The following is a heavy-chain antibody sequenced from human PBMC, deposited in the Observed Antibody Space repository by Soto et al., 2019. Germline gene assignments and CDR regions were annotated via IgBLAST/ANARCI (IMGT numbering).Heavy chain of an antibody. CDR3: AREKVDYYDSSGYYYVSRPADAFDI. CDR1: GYTFTGYY. V-gene: IGHV1-2*04. J-gene: IGHJ3*02. CDR2: INPNSGGT. D-gene: IGHD3-22*01. Sequence: GASVKVSCKASGYTFTGYYMHWVRQAPGQGLEWMGWINPNSGGTNYAQKFQGWVTMTRDTSISTAYMELSRLRSDDTAVYYCAREKVDYYDSSGYYYVSRPADAFDIWGQGTMVTVSS.